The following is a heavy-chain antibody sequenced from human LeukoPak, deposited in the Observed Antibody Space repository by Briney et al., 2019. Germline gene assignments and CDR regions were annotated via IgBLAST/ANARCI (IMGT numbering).Heavy chain of an antibody. CDR2: VNPRSGDA. Sequence: GASVSVSCKASGYTFISYNINWLRQAPGQGLEWMGWVNPRSGDAGYLQKFQGRLTITRDSSIDTAYMDLSGLSSEDTAVYYCARGVPLGYCTYGVCYPPYYFDYWGQGTLVTASS. J-gene: IGHJ4*02. CDR1: GYTFISYN. D-gene: IGHD2-8*01. CDR3: ARGVPLGYCTYGVCYPPYYFDY. V-gene: IGHV1-8*03.